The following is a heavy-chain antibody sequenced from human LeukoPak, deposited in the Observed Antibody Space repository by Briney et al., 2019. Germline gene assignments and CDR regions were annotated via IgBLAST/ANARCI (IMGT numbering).Heavy chain of an antibody. Sequence: GGSLRLSCAVSGITLSNYGMSWVRQAPGKGLEWVAGISGSGGGTKYADSVKGRFTVSRDNSKNTLYLQMNRLRAEDTAVYFCAKRGVVIRVFLVGFHKEAYYFDSWGQGALVTVSP. J-gene: IGHJ4*02. CDR3: AKRGVVIRVFLVGFHKEAYYFDS. CDR1: GITLSNYG. D-gene: IGHD3-10*01. V-gene: IGHV3-23*01. CDR2: ISGSGGGT.